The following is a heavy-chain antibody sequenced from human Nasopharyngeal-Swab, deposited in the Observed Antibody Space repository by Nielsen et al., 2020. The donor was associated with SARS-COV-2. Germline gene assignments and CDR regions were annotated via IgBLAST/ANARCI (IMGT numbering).Heavy chain of an antibody. V-gene: IGHV3-7*03. D-gene: IGHD4-17*01. J-gene: IGHJ6*02. Sequence: WIRQPPGKGLEWVANIKQDGSEKYYVDSVKGRFTISRDNAKNSLYLQMNSLGAEDTALYYCANLFAVTTSGYYYGMDVWGQGTTVTVSS. CDR3: ANLFAVTTSGYYYGMDV. CDR2: IKQDGSEK.